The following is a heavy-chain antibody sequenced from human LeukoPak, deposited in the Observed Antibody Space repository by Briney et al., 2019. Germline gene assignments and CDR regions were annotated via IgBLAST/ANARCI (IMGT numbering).Heavy chain of an antibody. CDR2: INPNSGGT. CDR1: GYTFTSYY. J-gene: IGHJ6*02. CDR3: ARGVSGGSLYGMDV. Sequence: ASVKVSCKASGYTFTSYYMHWVRQAPGQGLEWMGWINPNSGGTNYAQKFQGRVTMTRDTSISTAYMELSRLRSDDTAVYYCARGVSGGSLYGMDVWGQGTTVTVSS. V-gene: IGHV1-2*02. D-gene: IGHD2-15*01.